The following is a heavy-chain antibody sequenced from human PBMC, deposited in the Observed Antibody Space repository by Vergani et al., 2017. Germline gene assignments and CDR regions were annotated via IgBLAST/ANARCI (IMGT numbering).Heavy chain of an antibody. CDR1: GYSFTTYG. V-gene: IGHV7-81*01. CDR3: ARVEGNSGSSPGAFDI. J-gene: IGHJ3*02. Sequence: QVQLVQSGHEVKQPGASVKVSCKASGYSFTTYGMNWVPQAPGQGLEWMGWFNTYTGNPTYAQGFTGRFVFSMDTSASTAYLQISSLKAEDMAMYYCARVEGNSGSSPGAFDIWGQGTMVTVSS. D-gene: IGHD1-26*01. CDR2: FNTYTGNP.